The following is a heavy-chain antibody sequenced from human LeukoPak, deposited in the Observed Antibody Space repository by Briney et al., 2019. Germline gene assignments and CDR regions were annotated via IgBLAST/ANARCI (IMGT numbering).Heavy chain of an antibody. CDR1: GFTFSIYT. J-gene: IGHJ4*02. V-gene: IGHV3-21*01. D-gene: IGHD5-12*01. CDR2: ISSSSSYI. Sequence: GGSLRLSCAASGFTFSIYTMNWVRQAPGKGLEWVSSISSSSSYIYYADSVKGRFTISRDNAKNSLYLQMNSLRAEDTAVYYCVRDRGGNDYDYWGQGTLVTVAS. CDR3: VRDRGGNDYDY.